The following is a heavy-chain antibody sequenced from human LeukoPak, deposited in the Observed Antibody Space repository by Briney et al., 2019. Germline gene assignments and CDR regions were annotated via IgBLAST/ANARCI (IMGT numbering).Heavy chain of an antibody. V-gene: IGHV3-21*01. D-gene: IGHD3-9*01. CDR1: GFTFSSYS. CDR3: ARVSYYDILTGYYDFDY. Sequence: GGSLRLSCAASGFTFSSYSMNWVRQAPGKGLEWISSISSSSSYIYYADSVKGRFTISRDSAKNSLYLQMNSLRAADTAVYYCARVSYYDILTGYYDFDYWGQGTLVTVSS. CDR2: ISSSSSYI. J-gene: IGHJ4*02.